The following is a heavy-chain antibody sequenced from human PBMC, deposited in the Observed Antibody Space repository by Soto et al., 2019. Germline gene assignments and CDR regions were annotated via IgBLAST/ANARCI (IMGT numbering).Heavy chain of an antibody. CDR3: ARRGYSDAFDI. CDR2: IYYSGST. J-gene: IGHJ3*02. CDR1: GGSISSFY. D-gene: IGHD5-12*01. Sequence: PSETLSLTCTVSGGSISSFYWSWIRQRPGKGLEWIGYIYYSGSTNYNPSLKSRVTISVDTSKNQFSLKLSSVTAADTAVYYCARRGYSDAFDIWGQGTMVTVS. V-gene: IGHV4-59*08.